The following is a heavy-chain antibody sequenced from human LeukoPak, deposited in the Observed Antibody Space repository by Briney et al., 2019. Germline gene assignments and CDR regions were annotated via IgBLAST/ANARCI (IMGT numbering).Heavy chain of an antibody. CDR2: ISYDGSNK. V-gene: IGHV3-30-3*01. J-gene: IGHJ4*02. Sequence: GGSLRLSCAASGFTFSSYAMHWVRQAPGKGLEWVAVISYDGSNKYYADSVKGRFTISRDNSKNTLYLQMNSLRAEDTAVYYCAREEPAAAIFDYWGQGTLVTVSS. D-gene: IGHD2-2*01. CDR3: AREEPAAAIFDY. CDR1: GFTFSSYA.